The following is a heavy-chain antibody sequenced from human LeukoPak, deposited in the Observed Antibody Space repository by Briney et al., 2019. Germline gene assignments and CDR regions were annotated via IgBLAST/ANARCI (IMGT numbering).Heavy chain of an antibody. CDR1: GYTFTSYD. V-gene: IGHV1-8*03. J-gene: IGHJ3*02. D-gene: IGHD3-22*01. CDR3: ARTYYYDSSGYYYGGLGAFDI. CDR2: MNPNSGNT. Sequence: ASVKVSCKASGYTFTSYDINWVRQATGQGLEWMGWMNPNSGNTGYAQKFQGRVTITRNTSISTAYMELSSLRSEDTAVYYCARTYYYDSSGYYYGGLGAFDIWGQGTIVTVSS.